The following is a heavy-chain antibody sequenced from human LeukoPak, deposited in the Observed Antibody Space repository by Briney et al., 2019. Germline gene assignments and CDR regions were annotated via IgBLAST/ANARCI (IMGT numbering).Heavy chain of an antibody. D-gene: IGHD3-10*01. CDR2: IYYSGST. CDR3: ARAGKPWGWFDP. V-gene: IGHV4-30-4*01. CDR1: GGSISSGDYY. Sequence: PSETVSLTCTVSGGSISSGDYYWSWIRHPPGRGLEWIGYIYYSGSTYYNPSLKSRVTISLDTSKNQFSLKLSSVTAADTAVYYCARAGKPWGWFDPWGQGTLVTVSS. J-gene: IGHJ5*02.